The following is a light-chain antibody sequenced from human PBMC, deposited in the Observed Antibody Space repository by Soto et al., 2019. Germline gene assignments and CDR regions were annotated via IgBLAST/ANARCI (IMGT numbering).Light chain of an antibody. CDR1: QSISTY. CDR2: SAS. Sequence: DIQMTQSPSSLSASVGDRVTITCRASQSISTYLNWYQQKPGKAPEFLIYSASSLQSGVPSRFSGSGSGTDFTLTINRLQPEDFATYYCQQSYSSPWTFGQGTKVEIK. CDR3: QQSYSSPWT. J-gene: IGKJ1*01. V-gene: IGKV1-39*01.